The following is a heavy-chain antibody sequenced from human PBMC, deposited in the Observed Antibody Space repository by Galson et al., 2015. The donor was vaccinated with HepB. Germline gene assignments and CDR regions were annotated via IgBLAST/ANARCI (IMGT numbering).Heavy chain of an antibody. D-gene: IGHD3-22*01. V-gene: IGHV1-69*13. Sequence: SVKVSCKASGGTFSSYAISWVRQAPGQGLEWMGGIIPIFGTANYAQTFQGRVTITADESTSTAYMELSSLRSEDTAVYYCASLGNYDSSGYYSFHIWGQGTMVTVSS. CDR3: ASLGNYDSSGYYSFHI. CDR2: IIPIFGTA. J-gene: IGHJ3*02. CDR1: GGTFSSYA.